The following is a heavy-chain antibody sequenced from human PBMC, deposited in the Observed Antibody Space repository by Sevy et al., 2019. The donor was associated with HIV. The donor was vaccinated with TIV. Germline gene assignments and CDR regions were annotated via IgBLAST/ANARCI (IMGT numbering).Heavy chain of an antibody. V-gene: IGHV4-39*01. CDR2: IYYSGST. CDR3: ARLGDDYGDLLYDY. J-gene: IGHJ4*02. Sequence: SETLSLTCTVSGGSISSSSYYWGWIRQPPGKGLEWIGSIYYSGSTYYNPSLKSRVTISVDTSKNQLSLKRGSLTATDTAVYYCARLGDDYGDLLYDYWGQGTLVTVSS. D-gene: IGHD4-17*01. CDR1: GGSISSSSYY.